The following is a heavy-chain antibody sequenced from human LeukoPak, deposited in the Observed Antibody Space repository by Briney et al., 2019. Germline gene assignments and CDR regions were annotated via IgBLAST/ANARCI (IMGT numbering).Heavy chain of an antibody. Sequence: GGSLRLSCAASGFTFRSNWMHWVRQAPGKGLEWASVIYSGGSTYYADSVKGRFTISRDNSKNTLYLQMNSLRAEDTAVYYCASGAYYYDSSGYSGAFDIWGQGTMVTVSS. V-gene: IGHV3-66*01. CDR3: ASGAYYYDSSGYSGAFDI. CDR2: IYSGGST. J-gene: IGHJ3*02. CDR1: GFTFRSNW. D-gene: IGHD3-22*01.